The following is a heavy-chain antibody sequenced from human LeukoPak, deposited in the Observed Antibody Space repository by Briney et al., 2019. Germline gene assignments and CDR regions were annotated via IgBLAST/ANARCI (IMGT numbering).Heavy chain of an antibody. V-gene: IGHV4-4*07. CDR3: TTERSATGFEY. J-gene: IGHJ4*02. CDR1: GDSLSNHY. D-gene: IGHD3-9*01. CDR2: IYPTGNT. Sequence: SETLSLTCTVSGDSLSNHYWTWIRQPDGKGLEWIGHIYPTGNTDYNPSLKSRLTMSVDKSKNQFSLKLTSVTAADSAVYYCTTERSATGFEYWGQGTLVTVSS.